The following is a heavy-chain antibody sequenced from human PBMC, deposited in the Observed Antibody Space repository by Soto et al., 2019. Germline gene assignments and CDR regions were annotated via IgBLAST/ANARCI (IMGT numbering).Heavy chain of an antibody. D-gene: IGHD3-9*01. CDR1: GYTFTSYG. J-gene: IGHJ4*02. Sequence: ASVKVSCKASGYTFTSYGISWVRQAPGQGLEWMGWISTYNGNTNYAQKLQGRVTMTPDTSTSTAYMELRSLRSDDTAVYYCARGYDILTGYYSPFDYWGQGTLVTVSS. CDR3: ARGYDILTGYYSPFDY. V-gene: IGHV1-18*01. CDR2: ISTYNGNT.